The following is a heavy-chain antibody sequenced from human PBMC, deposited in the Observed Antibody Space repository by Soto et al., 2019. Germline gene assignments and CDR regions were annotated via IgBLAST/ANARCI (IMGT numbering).Heavy chain of an antibody. CDR2: ISGSGGST. V-gene: IGHV3-23*01. CDR1: GFTFSSYA. CDR3: AKDISSRWYAPWDFQH. J-gene: IGHJ1*01. Sequence: EVQLLESGGGLVQPGGSLRLSCAASGFTFSSYAMSWVRQAPGKGLEWVSAISGSGGSTYYADSVKGRFTISRDNSKNPLYLHRNSLRAADTAVDYCAKDISSRWYAPWDFQHWGQGTLVTVSS. D-gene: IGHD6-13*01.